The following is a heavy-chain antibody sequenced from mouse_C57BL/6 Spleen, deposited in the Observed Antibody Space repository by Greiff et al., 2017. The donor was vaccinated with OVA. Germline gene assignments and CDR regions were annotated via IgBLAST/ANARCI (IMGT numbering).Heavy chain of an antibody. D-gene: IGHD1-1*01. CDR1: GFTFSDYG. CDR2: ISSGSSTI. Sequence: DVKLVESGGGLVKPGGSLKLSCAASGFTFSDYGMHWVRQAPEKGLEWVAYISSGSSTIYYADTVKGRFTISRDNAKNTLFLQMTSLRSEDTAMYYCARSYGSSYRDAMDYWGQGTSVTVSS. CDR3: ARSYGSSYRDAMDY. V-gene: IGHV5-17*01. J-gene: IGHJ4*01.